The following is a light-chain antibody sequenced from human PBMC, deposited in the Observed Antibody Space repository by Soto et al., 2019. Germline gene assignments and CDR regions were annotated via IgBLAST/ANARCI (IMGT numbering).Light chain of an antibody. Sequence: DIQMTQSPSSLSASVGDTVTITCQASQDITNQINWYQQRPRKAPNLLIYDASHLETCVPSRFSGSGSGTYFTLTITSLQPEDIATDYCHPYGSSLTFGQGTKVEI. J-gene: IGKJ1*01. CDR2: DAS. CDR3: HPYGSSLT. V-gene: IGKV1-33*01. CDR1: QDITNQ.